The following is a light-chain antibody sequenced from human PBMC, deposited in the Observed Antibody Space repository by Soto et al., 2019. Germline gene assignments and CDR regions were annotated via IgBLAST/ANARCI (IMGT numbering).Light chain of an antibody. CDR2: DAS. CDR1: KSISSW. J-gene: IGKJ1*01. V-gene: IGKV1-5*01. CDR3: QQYNSYWK. Sequence: DIQMTQSPSTLSASVGDRVTITCRASKSISSWLAWYQQKPGKAPRVLIYDASSLAGGVPSRFSGGGSGTEFALTISSLQTDDFAAYYCQQYNSYWKFGQGTVVEI.